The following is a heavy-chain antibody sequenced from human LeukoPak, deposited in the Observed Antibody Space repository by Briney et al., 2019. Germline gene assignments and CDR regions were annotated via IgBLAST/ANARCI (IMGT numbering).Heavy chain of an antibody. D-gene: IGHD3-22*01. CDR2: XXXSGST. CDR1: GGSFSGYY. CDR3: ARYYDSSGYWSTPHFDS. V-gene: IGHV4-34*01. Sequence: SETLSLTCAVYGGSFSGYYWSWIRQPPGKGLEXXXXXXXSGSTNYNPSLKSRVTISVDTSKNQFSLKLSSVTAADTAVYYCARYYDSSGYWSTPHFDSWGQGTLVTVSS. J-gene: IGHJ4*02.